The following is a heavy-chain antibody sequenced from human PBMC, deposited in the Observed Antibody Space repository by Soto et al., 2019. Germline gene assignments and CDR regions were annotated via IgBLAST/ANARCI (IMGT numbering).Heavy chain of an antibody. Sequence: SETLSLTCAVYGGSFSGYYWSWIRQPPGKGLEWIGEINHSGSTNYNPSLKSRVTISVDTSKNQFSLKLSSVTAADTAVYYCAGYVWGSYRHSYDYWGQGTLVTVSS. J-gene: IGHJ4*02. CDR2: INHSGST. CDR3: AGYVWGSYRHSYDY. D-gene: IGHD3-16*02. CDR1: GGSFSGYY. V-gene: IGHV4-34*01.